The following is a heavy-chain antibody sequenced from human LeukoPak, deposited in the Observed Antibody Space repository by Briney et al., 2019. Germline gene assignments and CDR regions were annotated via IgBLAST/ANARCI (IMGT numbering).Heavy chain of an antibody. D-gene: IGHD3-10*01. Sequence: ASVKVSCKASGYTFTSYGISWVRQAPGQGLEWMGWINPNSGSTNYAQKFQGRVTMTRDTPISTAYMELTSLRSDDTAVYYCARGGVPVYYYYMDIWGKGTTVTISS. CDR2: INPNSGST. CDR3: ARGGVPVYYYYMDI. CDR1: GYTFTSYG. J-gene: IGHJ6*03. V-gene: IGHV1-2*02.